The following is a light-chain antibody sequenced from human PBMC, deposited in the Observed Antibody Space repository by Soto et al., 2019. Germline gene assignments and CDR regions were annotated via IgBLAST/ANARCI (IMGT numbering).Light chain of an antibody. V-gene: IGKV1-39*01. CDR3: QQAYSFPIT. J-gene: IGKJ5*01. CDR2: RAS. CDR1: QSISTY. Sequence: DIQMTQSPSSLSASVGDRVTISCRASQSISTYLNWYQQRPGTAPRLLIYRASSVKSGVPPRFSGSGSGTDFTLSINSLQPEDFATYYCQQAYSFPITFGQGTRLEIK.